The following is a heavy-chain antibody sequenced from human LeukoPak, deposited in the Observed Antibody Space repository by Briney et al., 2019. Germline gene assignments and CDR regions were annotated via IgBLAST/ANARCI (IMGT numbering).Heavy chain of an antibody. CDR2: VDHTGST. Sequence: PSETLSLTCTVSDDSITMYYRSWIRQPPGTGLEWIGYVDHTGSTKFNPSLNGRVNISRDTSNNFFSLRLRSVTAADTAVYFCARGRVSSSTWYSTYYYFFYMDFWGKGTTVTVSS. D-gene: IGHD4-11*01. CDR1: DDSITMYY. V-gene: IGHV4-59*01. J-gene: IGHJ6*03. CDR3: ARGRVSSSTWYSTYYYFFYMDF.